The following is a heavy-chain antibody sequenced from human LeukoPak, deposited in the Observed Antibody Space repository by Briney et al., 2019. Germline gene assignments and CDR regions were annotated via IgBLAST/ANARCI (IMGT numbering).Heavy chain of an antibody. V-gene: IGHV3-7*01. CDR1: GFTFSSYW. Sequence: GGSLRLSCAASGFTFSSYWMSWVRQAPGKGLEWVANIKQDGSEKYYADSVKGRFTISRDNAKSSLYLQMNSLRAEDTAVYYCARDSALYCSGGSCTDYWGQGTLVTVSS. J-gene: IGHJ4*02. D-gene: IGHD2-15*01. CDR3: ARDSALYCSGGSCTDY. CDR2: IKQDGSEK.